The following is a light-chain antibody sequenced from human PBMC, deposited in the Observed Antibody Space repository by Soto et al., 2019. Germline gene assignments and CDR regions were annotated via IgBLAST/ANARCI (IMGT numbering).Light chain of an antibody. Sequence: QSVLTQPPSVSGAPGQRVTISCTGSSSNIGAGYDVHWYQRLPGTAPKLLIYGDSNRPSGVPDRFSGSKSGTSTSLAITGLQAEDEADYYCQSYDNSLSGSLFGTGTQLTVL. V-gene: IGLV1-40*01. CDR2: GDS. CDR3: QSYDNSLSGSL. CDR1: SSNIGAGYD. J-gene: IGLJ6*01.